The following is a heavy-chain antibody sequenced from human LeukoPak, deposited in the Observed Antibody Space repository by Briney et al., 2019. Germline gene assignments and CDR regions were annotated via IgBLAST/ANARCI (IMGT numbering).Heavy chain of an antibody. CDR1: GFTFGDYL. CDR3: SRGSGWLSVY. V-gene: IGHV3-49*03. J-gene: IGHJ4*02. Sequence: GGSQRLSCTASGFTFGDYLMSWFRQAPGKGLEWIGFISGGTAEYAASVKGRFTISRDDSTSIAYLQMNSLTTEDTAVYYCSRGSGWLSVYWGQGTLVTVSS. CDR2: ISGGTA. D-gene: IGHD6-19*01.